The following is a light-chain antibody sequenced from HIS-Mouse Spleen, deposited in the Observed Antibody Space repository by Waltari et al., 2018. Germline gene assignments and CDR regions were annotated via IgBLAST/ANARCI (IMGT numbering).Light chain of an antibody. Sequence: QSALTQPRSVSGSPGQSVTISCTGTSSDVGGYNYVSWYQQHPGKAPKLMIYDVSKRPSGVPDPSSGSKSGNTASLTISGLQAEDEADYYCCSYAGSYTFVVFGGGTKLTVL. CDR3: CSYAGSYTFVV. CDR1: SSDVGGYNY. J-gene: IGLJ2*01. V-gene: IGLV2-11*01. CDR2: DVS.